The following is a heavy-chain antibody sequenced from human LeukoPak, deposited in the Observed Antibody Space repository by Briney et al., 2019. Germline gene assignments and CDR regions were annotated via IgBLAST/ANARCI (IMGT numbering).Heavy chain of an antibody. CDR3: ARAMVRGVIPY. Sequence: GGSLRLSCAASGFTFRAYAMHWVRQAPGKGLEWLAVISNDGTIQYYADSVKGRFTVSRDNSRNIMNLQTDSLRPEDTALYYCARAMVRGVIPYWGQGTLVTVSS. J-gene: IGHJ4*02. V-gene: IGHV3-30*04. CDR1: GFTFRAYA. CDR2: ISNDGTIQ. D-gene: IGHD3-10*01.